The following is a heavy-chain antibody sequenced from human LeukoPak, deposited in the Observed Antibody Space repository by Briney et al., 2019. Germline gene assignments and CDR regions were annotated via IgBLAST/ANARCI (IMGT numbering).Heavy chain of an antibody. D-gene: IGHD3-22*01. Sequence: GGSLRLSCAASGFTFSSYSMNWVRQAPGKGLEWVSSITSSSSYICYADSVKGRFTISRDNAKNSLYLQMNSLGAEDTAVYYCARHVVAVGFDYWGQGTLVTVSS. J-gene: IGHJ4*02. CDR1: GFTFSSYS. CDR3: ARHVVAVGFDY. CDR2: ITSSSSYI. V-gene: IGHV3-21*01.